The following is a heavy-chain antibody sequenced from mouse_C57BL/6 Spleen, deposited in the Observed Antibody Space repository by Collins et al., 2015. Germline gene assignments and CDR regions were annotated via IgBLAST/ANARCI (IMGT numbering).Heavy chain of an antibody. CDR1: GYTFTSYW. CDR2: IYPSDSET. Sequence: QVQLQQPGAELVRPGSSVKLSCKASGYTFTSYWMDWVKQRPGQGLEWIGNIYPSDSETHYNQKFKDKATLTVDKSPSTAYMQLSSLTSEDSAVYYCARRRVTTVVVHWYFDVWGTGTTVTVSS. V-gene: IGHV1-61*01. CDR3: ARRRVTTVVVHWYFDV. J-gene: IGHJ1*03. D-gene: IGHD1-1*01.